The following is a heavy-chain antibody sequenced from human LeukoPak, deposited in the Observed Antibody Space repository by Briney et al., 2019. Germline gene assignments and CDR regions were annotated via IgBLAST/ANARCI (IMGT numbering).Heavy chain of an antibody. D-gene: IGHD1-26*01. J-gene: IGHJ5*02. CDR3: ARVLHGGRELPWFDP. V-gene: IGHV3-21*01. CDR1: GFTFSSYS. CDR2: ISSSSSYI. Sequence: GGSLRLSCAASGFTFSSYSMNWVRQAPGKGLEWVSSISSSSSYIYYADSVKGRFTISRDNAKNSLYLQMNSLSAEDTAVYYCARVLHGGRELPWFDPWGQGTLVTVSS.